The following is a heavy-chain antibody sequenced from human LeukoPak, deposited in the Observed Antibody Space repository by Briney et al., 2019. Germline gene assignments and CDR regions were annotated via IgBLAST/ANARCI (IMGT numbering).Heavy chain of an antibody. CDR2: IYYSGNT. V-gene: IGHV4-39*01. D-gene: IGHD2-8*01. J-gene: IGHJ5*02. CDR3: VRADMLGVWFDP. Sequence: PSETLSLTCTVSGGSISSSSYYWGWIRQPPGKGLEWIGSIYYSGNTYHNPSLKSRVTISVDTSNNQFSLKLSSVTAADTAVYYCVRADMLGVWFDPWGQGTLVTVSS. CDR1: GGSISSSSYY.